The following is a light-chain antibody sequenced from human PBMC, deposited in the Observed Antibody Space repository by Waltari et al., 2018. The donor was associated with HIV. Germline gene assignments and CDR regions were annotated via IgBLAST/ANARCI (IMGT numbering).Light chain of an antibody. V-gene: IGKV1-12*01. CDR2: ASS. CDR3: QQADGLPWT. Sequence: DIQMTQSPFFASASLGDRVTTTCRARQAIRSCLTWYQQRPGAAPTLLIYASSTLQSGVPARFSCGSAGANFPLTISSLQPEDFATYFCQQADGLPWTFGQGTKVEMK. J-gene: IGKJ1*01. CDR1: QAIRSC.